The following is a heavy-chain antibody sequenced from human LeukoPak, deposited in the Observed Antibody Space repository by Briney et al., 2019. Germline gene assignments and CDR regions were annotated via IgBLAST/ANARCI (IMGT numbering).Heavy chain of an antibody. J-gene: IGHJ6*02. CDR2: TIPILGIA. CDR3: ASPYKPTYYYYYGMDV. Sequence: SVKVSCKASGGTFSSYAISWVRQAPGQGLKWMGRTIPILGIANYAQKFQGRVTITADKSTSTAYMELSSLRSEDTAVYYCASPYKPTYYYYYGMDVWGQGTTVTVSS. CDR1: GGTFSSYA. D-gene: IGHD1-14*01. V-gene: IGHV1-69*04.